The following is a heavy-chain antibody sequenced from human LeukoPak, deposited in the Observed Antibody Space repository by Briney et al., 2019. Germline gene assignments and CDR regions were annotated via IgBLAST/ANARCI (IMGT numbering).Heavy chain of an antibody. Sequence: PLETLSLTRTVSGYSISSGYYWGWIRQPPRKGLEWIGSIYHSGSTYYNPSLKSRVTISVDTSKNQFSLKLSSVTAADTAVYYCARETGATHYYYYYYYMDVWGKGTTVTVSS. CDR1: GYSISSGYY. CDR2: IYHSGST. D-gene: IGHD1-14*01. J-gene: IGHJ6*03. CDR3: ARETGATHYYYYYYYMDV. V-gene: IGHV4-38-2*02.